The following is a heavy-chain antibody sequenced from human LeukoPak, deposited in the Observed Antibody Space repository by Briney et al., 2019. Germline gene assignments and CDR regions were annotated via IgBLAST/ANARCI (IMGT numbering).Heavy chain of an antibody. CDR2: IRYDGSNK. CDR3: ARDSYSGSYSYFDY. J-gene: IGHJ4*02. CDR1: GFTFSSYG. V-gene: IGHV3-30*02. Sequence: GGSLRLSCAASGFTFSSYGMHWVRQAPGKGLEWVAFIRYDGSNKYYADSVKGRFTISRDNSKNTLYLHVNSLRPEDTALYYCARDSYSGSYSYFDYWGQGTLVTVSS. D-gene: IGHD1-26*01.